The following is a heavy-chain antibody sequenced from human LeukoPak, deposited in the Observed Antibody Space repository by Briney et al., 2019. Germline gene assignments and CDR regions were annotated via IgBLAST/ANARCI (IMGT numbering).Heavy chain of an antibody. D-gene: IGHD3-3*01. CDR1: GFTFSSYS. CDR2: MSSSSSTI. CDR3: AKVHTIFGVALGMDV. V-gene: IGHV3-48*01. J-gene: IGHJ6*02. Sequence: GGSLRLSCAASGFTFSSYSMNWVSQAPGKGLEWVSDMSSSSSTIYYADSVKGRFTISRDNAKNSLYLQMNSLRAEDTAVYYCAKVHTIFGVALGMDVWGQGTTVTVSS.